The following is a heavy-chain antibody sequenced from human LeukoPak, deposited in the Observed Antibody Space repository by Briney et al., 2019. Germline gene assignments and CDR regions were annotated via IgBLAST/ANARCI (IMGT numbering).Heavy chain of an antibody. CDR3: AREAAGQATRDFFDS. CDR1: GFTFTSYG. Sequence: ASVKVSCKASGFTFTSYGISWVRQAPGQGLEGVGWISAYNGKTNSAQKFQGRVTMTPVTSASTAYMALRSLTSDDTAMYYCAREAAGQATRDFFDSWGQGTLVTVSS. D-gene: IGHD5-12*01. V-gene: IGHV1-18*01. CDR2: ISAYNGKT. J-gene: IGHJ4*02.